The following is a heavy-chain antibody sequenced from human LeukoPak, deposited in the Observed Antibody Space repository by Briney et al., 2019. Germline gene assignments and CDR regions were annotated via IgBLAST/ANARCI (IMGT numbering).Heavy chain of an antibody. D-gene: IGHD3-10*01. J-gene: IGHJ4*02. CDR1: GYTFTSYA. CDR3: ARVTMVRGVIITFDY. CDR2: INAGNGNT. V-gene: IGHV1-3*03. Sequence: AXVKVSCKASGYTFTSYAMHWVRQAPGQRLEWMGWINAGNGNTKYSQEFQGRVTITRDTSASTAYMELSSLRSEDMAVYYCARVTMVRGVIITFDYWGQGTLVTVSS.